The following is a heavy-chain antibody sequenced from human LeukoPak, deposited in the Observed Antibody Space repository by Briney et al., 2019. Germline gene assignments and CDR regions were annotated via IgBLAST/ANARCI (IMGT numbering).Heavy chain of an antibody. J-gene: IGHJ4*02. Sequence: GSLRLSCAASGFIFSSCAMSWVRQAPGKGLEWVSAISGSGGSTYYADSVKGRFTISRDNSKNTLCLQMNSLRAEDTAVYYCAKLMYSSGWYSYFDYWGQGTLVTVSS. V-gene: IGHV3-23*01. CDR2: ISGSGGST. CDR3: AKLMYSSGWYSYFDY. D-gene: IGHD6-19*01. CDR1: GFIFSSCA.